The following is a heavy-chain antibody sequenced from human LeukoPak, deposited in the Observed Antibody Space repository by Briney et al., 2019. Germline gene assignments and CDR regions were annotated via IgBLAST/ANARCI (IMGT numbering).Heavy chain of an antibody. CDR2: IIPIFGTA. CDR3: ARGTAYCGGDCYRGYYYYYMDV. CDR1: GGTFSSYA. D-gene: IGHD2-21*02. Sequence: SVKVSCKASGGTFSSYAISWVRQAPGQGLEWMGGIIPIFGTANYAQKFQGRVTITADESTSTAYMELSSLRSEDTAVYYCARGTAYCGGDCYRGYYYYYMDVWGKGTTVTISS. V-gene: IGHV1-69*13. J-gene: IGHJ6*03.